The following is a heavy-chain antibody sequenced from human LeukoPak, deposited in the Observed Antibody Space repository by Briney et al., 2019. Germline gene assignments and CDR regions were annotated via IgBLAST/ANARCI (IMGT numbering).Heavy chain of an antibody. Sequence: GGSLRLSCEASGFTFSSYAMSWVRQAPGKGLECVSVITNTGTNTYSADSVKGRFTISRDNSKNTLYLQMNSLRAEGTAVYYCAKAPKGYCSGSSCYPLDYWGQGSLVTVSS. CDR3: AKAPKGYCSGSSCYPLDY. D-gene: IGHD2-15*01. CDR1: GFTFSSYA. CDR2: ITNTGTNT. J-gene: IGHJ4*02. V-gene: IGHV3-23*01.